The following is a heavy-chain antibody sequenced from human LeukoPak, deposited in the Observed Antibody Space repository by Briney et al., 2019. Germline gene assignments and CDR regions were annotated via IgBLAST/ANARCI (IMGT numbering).Heavy chain of an antibody. CDR1: GASISSGDYY. CDR3: ARDRFSSYSPQDYYYYGMDV. CDR2: IYYTGST. J-gene: IGHJ6*02. Sequence: PSETLSLTCTVSGASISSGDYYWSWIRQPPGMGLEWFGYIYYTGSTYYNPSLKSRVTISVDTSKNQFSLKLSSVTAADTAVYYCARDRFSSYSPQDYYYYGMDVWGQGTTVTVSS. D-gene: IGHD6-6*01. V-gene: IGHV4-30-4*01.